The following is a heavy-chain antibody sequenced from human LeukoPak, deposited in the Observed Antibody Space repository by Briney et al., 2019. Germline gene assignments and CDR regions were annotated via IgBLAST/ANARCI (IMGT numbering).Heavy chain of an antibody. CDR1: GFTFSGYT. J-gene: IGHJ1*01. Sequence: PGGSLRLSCAASGFTFSGYTMHWVRQAPGKGLEWVAFISSDGRYKSHADSVKGRCTISRDNSKNTLYLQMNSLRPEGTAVYYCARARSIVGVSPFQHWGQGTLVTVSS. V-gene: IGHV3-30*04. D-gene: IGHD1-26*01. CDR2: ISSDGRYK. CDR3: ARARSIVGVSPFQH.